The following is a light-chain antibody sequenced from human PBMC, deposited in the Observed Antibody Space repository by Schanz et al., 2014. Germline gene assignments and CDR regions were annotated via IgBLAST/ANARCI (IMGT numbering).Light chain of an antibody. CDR2: DVS. CDR1: SSDVGGYNY. CDR3: CSYAGSSTWV. V-gene: IGLV2-14*03. Sequence: QSALTQPPSASGSPGQSVTISCTGTSSDVGGYNYVSWYQHHPGKAPKLMIYDVSNRPSGVSNRFSASKSGTTASLTISGLQAEDEADYYCCSYAGSSTWVFGGGTKLTVL. J-gene: IGLJ3*02.